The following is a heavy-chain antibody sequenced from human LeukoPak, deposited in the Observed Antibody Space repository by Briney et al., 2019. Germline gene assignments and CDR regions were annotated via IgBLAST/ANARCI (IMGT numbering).Heavy chain of an antibody. Sequence: SETLSLTCTVSGGSISSYHWSWIRQPPGKGLEWIGYIYYTGSTNYNPSLKSRVTISVDKSKNQFSLKLSSVTAADTAVYYCARGHVDTAMTFDYWGQGTLVTVSS. CDR1: GGSISSYH. CDR2: IYYTGST. CDR3: ARGHVDTAMTFDY. J-gene: IGHJ4*02. D-gene: IGHD5-18*01. V-gene: IGHV4-59*12.